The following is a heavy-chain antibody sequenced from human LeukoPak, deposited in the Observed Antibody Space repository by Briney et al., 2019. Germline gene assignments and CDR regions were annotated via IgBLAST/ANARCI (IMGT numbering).Heavy chain of an antibody. Sequence: SETLSLTCTVSGGSISSSSYYWGWIRQPPGKGLEWIGSIYYSGSTYYNPSLKSRVTISVDTSKNQFSLKLSSVTAADTAVYYCAREGAVAGLWDYYYYYYMDVWGKGTTVTISS. CDR1: GGSISSSSYY. CDR3: AREGAVAGLWDYYYYYYMDV. J-gene: IGHJ6*03. CDR2: IYYSGST. D-gene: IGHD6-19*01. V-gene: IGHV4-39*07.